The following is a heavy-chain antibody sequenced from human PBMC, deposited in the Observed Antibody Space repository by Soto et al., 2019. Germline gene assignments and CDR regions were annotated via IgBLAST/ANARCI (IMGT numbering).Heavy chain of an antibody. CDR2: INPSGGST. J-gene: IGHJ3*02. D-gene: IGHD2-15*01. Sequence: ASVKVSCKASGYTFTSYYMHWVRQAPGQGLEWMGIINPSGGSTSYAQKFQGRVTMTRDTSTSTVYMELSSLRSEDTAVYYCALLPGPDIVVVVASKNDAFDIWGQGTMVTV. CDR1: GYTFTSYY. V-gene: IGHV1-46*01. CDR3: ALLPGPDIVVVVASKNDAFDI.